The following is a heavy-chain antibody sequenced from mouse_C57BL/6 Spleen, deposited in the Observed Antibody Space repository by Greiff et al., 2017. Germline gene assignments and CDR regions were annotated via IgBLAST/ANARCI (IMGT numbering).Heavy chain of an antibody. J-gene: IGHJ2*01. CDR2: IYPRSGNT. CDR3: ARDYDGVYFDY. D-gene: IGHD2-4*01. Sequence: VQLVESGAELARPGASVKLSCKASGYTFTSYGISWVKQRTGQGLEWIGEIYPRSGNTYYNEKFKGKATLTADKSSSTAYMELRSLTSEDSAVYFCARDYDGVYFDYWGQGTTLTVSS. V-gene: IGHV1-81*01. CDR1: GYTFTSYG.